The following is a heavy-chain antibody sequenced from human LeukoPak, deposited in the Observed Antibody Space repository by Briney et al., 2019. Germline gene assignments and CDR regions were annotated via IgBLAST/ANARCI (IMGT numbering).Heavy chain of an antibody. CDR3: ARDGSGGGATGAFDI. D-gene: IGHD1-26*01. CDR2: ISSSGSTI. J-gene: IGHJ3*02. Sequence: PGGSLRLSCAASGFTFSSYWMSWVRQAPGKGLEWVSYISSSGSTIYYADSVKGRFTISRDNAKNSLYLQMNSLRAEDTAVYYCARDGSGGGATGAFDIWGQGTMVTVSS. V-gene: IGHV3-48*04. CDR1: GFTFSSYW.